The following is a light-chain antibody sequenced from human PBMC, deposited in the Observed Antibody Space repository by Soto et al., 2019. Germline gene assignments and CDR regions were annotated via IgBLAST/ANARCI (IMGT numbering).Light chain of an antibody. CDR1: QSVTWY. CDR3: QQRTNWLT. CDR2: DAT. V-gene: IGKV3-11*01. Sequence: VLTQSPATLSLSPGERATLSCRASQSVTWYLAWYQQKPGQAPRLLIYDATKRATGIPARFSGSGSGTDFTLTIPRPEPEDFAVYYRQQRTNWLTFGGGTKVDIK. J-gene: IGKJ4*02.